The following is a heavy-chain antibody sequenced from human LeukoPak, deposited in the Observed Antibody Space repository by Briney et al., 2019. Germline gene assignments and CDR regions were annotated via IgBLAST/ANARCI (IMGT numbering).Heavy chain of an antibody. CDR3: AREREVYYDILTGYYRGHDAFDI. CDR2: IYYSGST. V-gene: IGHV4-59*12. D-gene: IGHD3-9*01. CDR1: GGSISSYY. J-gene: IGHJ3*02. Sequence: SETLSLTCTVSGGSISSYYWSWIRQPPGKGLEWVGSIYYSGSTYYNPSLKSRVTISVDTSKNQFSLKLSSVTAADTAVYYCAREREVYYDILTGYYRGHDAFDIWGQGTMVTVSS.